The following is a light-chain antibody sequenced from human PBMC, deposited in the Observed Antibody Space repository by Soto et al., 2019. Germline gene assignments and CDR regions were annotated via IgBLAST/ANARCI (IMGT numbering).Light chain of an antibody. J-gene: IGKJ4*01. CDR1: QSVSSN. V-gene: IGKV3-15*01. CDR3: QQYNNWPLT. Sequence: TLSVSPGARATLSCRASQSVSSNLAWYQQKPGQAPRLLIYGASTRATGIPARFSGSGSGTEFTLTISSLQSEDFAVYYCQQYNNWPLTFGGGTKVDIK. CDR2: GAS.